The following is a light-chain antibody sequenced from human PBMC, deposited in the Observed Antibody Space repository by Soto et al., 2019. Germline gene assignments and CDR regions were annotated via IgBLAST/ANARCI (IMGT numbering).Light chain of an antibody. V-gene: IGKV1-6*01. CDR1: EAIRSA. CDR2: AAS. Sequence: AIPLTQSPSSLSASVGDRVTITCRASEAIRSALGWYQQKPGKVPKLLIYAASILQSGVPSRFSGSGSGTDFTLTIISLQPEDFATYYCLLDFRYFWAFGQGTKV. J-gene: IGKJ1*01. CDR3: LLDFRYFWA.